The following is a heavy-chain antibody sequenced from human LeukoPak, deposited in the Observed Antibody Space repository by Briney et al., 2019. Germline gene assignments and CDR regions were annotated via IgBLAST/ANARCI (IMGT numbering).Heavy chain of an antibody. V-gene: IGHV3-21*01. CDR2: ISGSSSYI. CDR3: QFYRGCSANDY. J-gene: IGHJ4*02. CDR1: GFTFSSYT. Sequence: GGSLRLSCAASGFTFSSYTMHWVRQTPGKGLEWVSSISGSSSYIYYADSLKGRFTISRDNAKNSLYLQMNSLRAEDTAVYYCQFYRGCSANDYWGQGTLVTVSS. D-gene: IGHD3-16*02.